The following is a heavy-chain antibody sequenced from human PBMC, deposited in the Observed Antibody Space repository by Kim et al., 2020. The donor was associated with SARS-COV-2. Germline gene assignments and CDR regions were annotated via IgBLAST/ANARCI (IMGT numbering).Heavy chain of an antibody. J-gene: IGHJ5*01. CDR2: ISYDGSDK. CDR3: AKRRGSGDDSVDT. V-gene: IGHV3-30*18. D-gene: IGHD5-12*01. CDR1: GFIVSNYG. Sequence: GGSLRLSCAASGFIVSNYGMHWVRQAPGKGLEWVSLISYDGSDKYYADSVKGRFTISRDNSKSTPYLQMNSLRAEDTAVYYSAKRRGSGDDSVDTWGHGTMVTVSS.